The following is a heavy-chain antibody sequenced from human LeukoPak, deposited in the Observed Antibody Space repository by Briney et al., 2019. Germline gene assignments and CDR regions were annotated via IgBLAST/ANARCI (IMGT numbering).Heavy chain of an antibody. CDR3: ARGALPTVPNSKHWDYYYYYMDV. CDR1: GYTFTSYA. Sequence: ASVKVSCKASGYTFTSYAMNWVRQAPGQGLEWMGWINTNTGNPTYAQGFTGRFVFSLDTSVSTAYLQISSLKAEDTAVYYCARGALPTVPNSKHWDYYYYYMDVWGKGTTVTVSS. J-gene: IGHJ6*03. CDR2: INTNTGNP. V-gene: IGHV7-4-1*02. D-gene: IGHD4-17*01.